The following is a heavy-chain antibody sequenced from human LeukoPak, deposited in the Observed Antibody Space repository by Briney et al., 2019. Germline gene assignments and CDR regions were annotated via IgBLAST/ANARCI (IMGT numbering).Heavy chain of an antibody. J-gene: IGHJ5*02. D-gene: IGHD3-3*01. CDR1: GGSFSGYY. V-gene: IGHV4-34*01. Sequence: SETLSLTCAVYGGSFSGYYWSWIRQPPGKGLEWIGEINHSGSTNYNPSLKSRVTISVDTSKNQFSLKLSSVTAADTAVYYCARGDYDFWSGYQRWFDPWGQGTLVTVSS. CDR3: ARGDYDFWSGYQRWFDP. CDR2: INHSGST.